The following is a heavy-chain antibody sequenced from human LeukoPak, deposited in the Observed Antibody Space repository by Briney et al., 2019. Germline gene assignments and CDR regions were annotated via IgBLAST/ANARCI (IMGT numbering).Heavy chain of an antibody. J-gene: IGHJ4*02. CDR2: INPDSGGT. CDR3: ATLVVVAATGY. Sequence: ASVKVSCKASGYTFTGYYMHWVRQAPGQGLEWMGRINPDSGGTNYAQKFQGRVTMTRDTSISTAYMELSRLRSGDTAVYYCATLVVVAATGYWGQGTLVTVSS. CDR1: GYTFTGYY. V-gene: IGHV1-2*06. D-gene: IGHD2-15*01.